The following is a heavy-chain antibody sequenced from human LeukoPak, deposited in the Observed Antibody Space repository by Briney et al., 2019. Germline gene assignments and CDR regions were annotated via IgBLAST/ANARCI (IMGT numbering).Heavy chain of an antibody. Sequence: GRSLRLSCAAAGFTVSSNYMNWVRQAPGQGLEWVSVIYSGGDTYYAESVKGRFTISRDNSKNMVLLQMNSLRVDDTAVYHCARDLGGDTTTVYWGQGALVTVSS. J-gene: IGHJ4*02. CDR3: ARDLGGDTTTVY. D-gene: IGHD5-18*01. CDR1: GFTVSSNY. V-gene: IGHV3-66*01. CDR2: IYSGGDT.